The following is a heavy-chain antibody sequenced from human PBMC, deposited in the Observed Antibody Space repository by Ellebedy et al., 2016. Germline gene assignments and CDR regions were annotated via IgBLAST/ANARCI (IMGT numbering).Heavy chain of an antibody. CDR1: GFTVSSNY. Sequence: GGSLRLSCAASGFTVSSNYMSWVRQAPGKGLEWVSYVSSTYDIYYADSVKGRFTISRDNAKNSLYLQMNSLRAEDTAVYYCARSVLITGPTPIEYWGQGTLVTVSS. J-gene: IGHJ4*02. CDR2: VSSTYDI. CDR3: ARSVLITGPTPIEY. V-gene: IGHV3-69-1*01. D-gene: IGHD1-20*01.